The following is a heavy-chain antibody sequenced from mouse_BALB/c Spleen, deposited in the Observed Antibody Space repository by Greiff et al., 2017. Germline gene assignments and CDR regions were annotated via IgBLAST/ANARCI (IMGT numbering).Heavy chain of an antibody. V-gene: IGHV1-55*01. J-gene: IGHJ4*01. CDR1: GYTFTSYW. CDR3: ASYYGNYYYAMDY. Sequence: VQLQQPGAELVKPGASVKMSCKASGYTFTSYWINWVKQRPGQGLEWIGDIYPGRGITNYNEKFKGKATFTADTSSNTAYMQLSSLTSEDSAVYYCASYYGNYYYAMDYWGQGTSVTVSS. CDR2: IYPGRGIT. D-gene: IGHD2-1*01.